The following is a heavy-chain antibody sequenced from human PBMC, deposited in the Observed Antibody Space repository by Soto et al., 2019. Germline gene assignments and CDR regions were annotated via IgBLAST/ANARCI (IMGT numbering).Heavy chain of an antibody. CDR3: ARDKITGLFDY. CDR2: INHSGST. D-gene: IGHD2-8*02. Sequence: PSETLSLTCAVYGGSFSGYYWTWIRQPPGTGLEWIGEINHSGSTNYNPSLKSRVTISVDTSKNQFFLKLTSVTAADTAVYYCARDKITGLFDYWGKGTLVTVSS. J-gene: IGHJ4*02. CDR1: GGSFSGYY. V-gene: IGHV4-34*01.